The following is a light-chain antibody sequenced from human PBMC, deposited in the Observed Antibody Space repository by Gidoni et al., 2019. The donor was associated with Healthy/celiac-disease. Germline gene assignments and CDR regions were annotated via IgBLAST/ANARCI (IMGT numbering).Light chain of an antibody. CDR1: QSSSSW. V-gene: IGKV1-5*03. CDR2: KAS. J-gene: IGKJ1*01. Sequence: DIQMTQSPSTLSASVGDRVTITCRASQSSSSWLAWYQQKPGKAPKLLIYKASSLESGVPSRLSGSGSGTEFTLTISSLQPDDFATYYCQQYNSYSWTFGQGTKVEIK. CDR3: QQYNSYSWT.